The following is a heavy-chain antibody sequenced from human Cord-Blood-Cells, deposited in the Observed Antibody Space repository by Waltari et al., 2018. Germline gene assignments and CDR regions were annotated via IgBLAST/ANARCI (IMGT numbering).Heavy chain of an antibody. J-gene: IGHJ4*02. V-gene: IGHV1-2*02. CDR1: GYTFTGYS. D-gene: IGHD3-10*01. Sequence: QVQLVQSGAEVKKPGASVKVSCKASGYTFTGYSMHWVRQAPGQGLEWMGWINPDSGGTRDARKFPSRDTITRDTAISTAYRELSRLRSDDTAVYYCASDYYGSGSYPPFDYWGQVTLVTVSS. CDR2: INPDSGGT. CDR3: ASDYYGSGSYPPFDY.